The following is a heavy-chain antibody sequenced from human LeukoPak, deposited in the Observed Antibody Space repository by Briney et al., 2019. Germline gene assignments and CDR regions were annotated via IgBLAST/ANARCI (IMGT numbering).Heavy chain of an antibody. J-gene: IGHJ4*02. CDR2: IYHSGST. Sequence: SETLSLTCTVSGYSISSGYYWGWIRQPPGKGLEWIGSIYHSGSTYYNPSVKSRVTISVDTSKNQFSLKLSSVTAADTAVYYCAREWDHSSGTSFDYWGQGTLVTVSS. V-gene: IGHV4-38-2*02. CDR3: AREWDHSSGTSFDY. CDR1: GYSISSGYY. D-gene: IGHD3-22*01.